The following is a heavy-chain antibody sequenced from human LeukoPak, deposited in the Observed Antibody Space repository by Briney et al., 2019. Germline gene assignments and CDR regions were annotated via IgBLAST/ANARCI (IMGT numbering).Heavy chain of an antibody. CDR1: GFTFSDYY. J-gene: IGHJ6*03. D-gene: IGHD3-9*01. CDR3: ARRDILTGCYSNYYYMDV. CDR2: ISSSGSTI. Sequence: GGSLRLSCAASGFTFSDYYMSWIRQAPGKGLEWVSYISSSGSTIYYADSVKGRFTISRDNAKNSLYLQMNSLRAEDTAVYYCARRDILTGCYSNYYYMDVWGKGTTVTVSS. V-gene: IGHV3-11*01.